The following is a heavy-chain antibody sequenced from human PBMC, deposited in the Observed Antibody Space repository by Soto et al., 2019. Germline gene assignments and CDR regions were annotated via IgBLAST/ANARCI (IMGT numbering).Heavy chain of an antibody. CDR1: GFTFSSYW. J-gene: IGHJ6*02. D-gene: IGHD3-3*01. CDR3: ARELPTIFGVVGYYYYGMDV. V-gene: IGHV3-7*01. Sequence: PGGSLRLSCAASGFTFSSYWMSWVRQAPGKGLEWVANIKQDGSEKYYVDSVKGRFTISRDNAKNSLYLQMNSLRAEDTAVYYCARELPTIFGVVGYYYYGMDVWGQGTTVTVSS. CDR2: IKQDGSEK.